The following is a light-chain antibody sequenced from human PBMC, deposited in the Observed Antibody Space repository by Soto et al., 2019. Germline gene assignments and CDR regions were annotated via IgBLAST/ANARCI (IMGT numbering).Light chain of an antibody. CDR3: QQSYSTPST. CDR1: QSISDY. Sequence: DIHMSKSPSSMSASVGDRVTIPXRASQSISDYVNWYPQKPGXAPKXXXARXSNLQRGGPSRLSGSGSETDFPLTISSLQPEYFATYYCQQSYSTPSTFGQGTRLEI. J-gene: IGKJ5*01. CDR2: RXS. V-gene: IGKV1-39*01.